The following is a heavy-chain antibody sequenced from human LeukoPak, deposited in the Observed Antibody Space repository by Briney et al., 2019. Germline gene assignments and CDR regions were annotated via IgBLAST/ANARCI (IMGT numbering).Heavy chain of an antibody. Sequence: GGSLRLSCAASGFTSSSYWMSWVRQAPGKGLEWVANIKQDGSEKYYVDSVKGRFTISRDNAKNSLYLQMNSLRAEDTAVYYCARVLDYGGNWDDYWGQGTLVTVSS. CDR2: IKQDGSEK. V-gene: IGHV3-7*01. J-gene: IGHJ4*02. D-gene: IGHD4-23*01. CDR1: GFTSSSYW. CDR3: ARVLDYGGNWDDY.